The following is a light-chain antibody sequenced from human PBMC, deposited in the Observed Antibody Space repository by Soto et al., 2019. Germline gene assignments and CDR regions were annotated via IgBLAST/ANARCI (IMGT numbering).Light chain of an antibody. CDR2: EVS. V-gene: IGLV2-14*01. CDR3: SSYTSSSTYV. Sequence: QSVLTQPVSVSGSPGQSITISCTGTSRDVGGYNYVSWYQQHPGKAPKLMIYEVSNRPSGVSNRFSGSKSGNTASLTISGLQAEDEADYYCSSYTSSSTYVFGTGTKVTVL. CDR1: SRDVGGYNY. J-gene: IGLJ1*01.